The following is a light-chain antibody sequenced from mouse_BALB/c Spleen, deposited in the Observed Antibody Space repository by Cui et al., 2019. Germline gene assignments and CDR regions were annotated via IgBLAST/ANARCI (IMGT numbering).Light chain of an antibody. J-gene: IGKJ5*01. CDR1: QDINSY. V-gene: IGKV14-111*01. CDR3: LQYDEFPPLT. Sequence: DIKMTQSPSSMYASLGERVTITCKASQDINSYLSWFQQQPGKSPKTLIYRANRLVDGVPSRFSGSGSGQDYSLTISSLEYEDMGIYYCLQYDEFPPLTFGAGTKLELK. CDR2: RAN.